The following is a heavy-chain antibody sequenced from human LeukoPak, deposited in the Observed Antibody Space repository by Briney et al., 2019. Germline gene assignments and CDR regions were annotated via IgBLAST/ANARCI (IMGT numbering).Heavy chain of an antibody. CDR1: GGSISSGGYS. J-gene: IGHJ4*02. CDR3: ARGLLSYDYFDY. CDR2: IYHSGST. D-gene: IGHD2-21*02. Sequence: PSETLSLTCAVSGGSISSGGYSWSWIRQPPGKGLEWIGYIYHSGSTYYNPSLKSRVTISVDRSKSQFSLKLSSVTAADTAVYYCARGLLSYDYFDYWGQGTLVTVSS. V-gene: IGHV4-30-2*01.